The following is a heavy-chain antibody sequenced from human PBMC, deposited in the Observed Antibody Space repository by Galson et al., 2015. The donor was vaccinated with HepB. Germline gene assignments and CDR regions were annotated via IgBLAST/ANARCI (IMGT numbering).Heavy chain of an antibody. V-gene: IGHV3-66*02. Sequence: SLRLSCAASGFTVSSNYMSWVRQAPGKGLEWVSVIYSGGSTYYADSVKGRFTISRDNSKNTLYLQMNSLRAEDTAVYYCARDSFVDGDPLEAFDYWGQGTLVTVSS. D-gene: IGHD4-17*01. CDR2: IYSGGST. CDR3: ARDSFVDGDPLEAFDY. CDR1: GFTVSSNY. J-gene: IGHJ4*02.